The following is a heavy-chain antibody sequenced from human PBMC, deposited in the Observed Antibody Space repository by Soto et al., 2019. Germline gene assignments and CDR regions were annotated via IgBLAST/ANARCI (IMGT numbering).Heavy chain of an antibody. CDR3: AHAYGGRSLY. Sequence: QITLKESGPTLVKPTQTLTLTCTFSGFSLSTSRVGVGWIRQPPGKALEWLAVIYWDDAKTYRPSLKSRLTITKDTSNNQVALTMTNMDSVDTATYYCAHAYGGRSLYWGQGTLVTVSS. CDR1: GFSLSTSRVG. V-gene: IGHV2-5*02. CDR2: IYWDDAK. J-gene: IGHJ4*02. D-gene: IGHD1-26*01.